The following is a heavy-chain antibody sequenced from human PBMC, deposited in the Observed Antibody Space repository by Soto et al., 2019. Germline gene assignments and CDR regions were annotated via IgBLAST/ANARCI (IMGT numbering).Heavy chain of an antibody. CDR2: ISGSGGST. J-gene: IGHJ4*02. V-gene: IGHV3-23*01. CDR3: AKGWGDY. Sequence: EVPLLESGGALVQPGGSLRLSCAVSGININNYVMSWVRQAPGKGLEWASSISGSGGSTYYADSVKGRFTISRDNSKNTLYLQMNSLRAEVTAVYYCAKGWGDYWGQGTQVTVSS. CDR1: GININNYV. D-gene: IGHD7-27*01.